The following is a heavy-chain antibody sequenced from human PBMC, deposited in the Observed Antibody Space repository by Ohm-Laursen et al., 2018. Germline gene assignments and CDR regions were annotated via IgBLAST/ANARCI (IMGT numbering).Heavy chain of an antibody. CDR2: IYYSGST. Sequence: TLSLTWPVSGGSISSGGYYWSWIRQPPGKGLEWVGYIYYSGSTNYNPSLKSRVTISVDTSKNQFSLKLSSVTAADTAVYYCAKRTPYCSSTSCYTWGVYYYYGMDVWGQGTTVTVSS. D-gene: IGHD2-2*02. V-gene: IGHV4-61*08. J-gene: IGHJ6*02. CDR1: GGSISSGGYY. CDR3: AKRTPYCSSTSCYTWGVYYYYGMDV.